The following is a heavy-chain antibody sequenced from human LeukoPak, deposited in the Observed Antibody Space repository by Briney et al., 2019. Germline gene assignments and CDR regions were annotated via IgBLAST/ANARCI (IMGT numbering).Heavy chain of an antibody. CDR1: GGSFSGYY. J-gene: IGHJ6*03. V-gene: IGHV4-34*01. CDR3: ARVGVGATVGYYYYYYYMDV. D-gene: IGHD1-26*01. CDR2: INHSGST. Sequence: SETLSLTCAVYGGSFSGYYWSWIRQPPGKRLEWIGEINHSGSTNYNPSLKSRVTISVDTSKNQFSLKLSSVTAADTAVYYCARVGVGATVGYYYYYYYMDVWGKGTTVTISS.